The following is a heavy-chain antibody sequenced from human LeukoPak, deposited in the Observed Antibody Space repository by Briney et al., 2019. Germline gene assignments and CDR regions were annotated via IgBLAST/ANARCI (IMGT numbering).Heavy chain of an antibody. CDR3: ARDVPFHPTIFGVVTQYYYGMDV. CDR1: GYTFTGYY. D-gene: IGHD3-3*01. Sequence: ASVKVSCKASGYTFTGYYMHWVRQAPGQGLEWMGWINPNSGGTSYAQKFQGRVTMTRDTSISTAYMELSSLRSEDTAVYYCARDVPFHPTIFGVVTQYYYGMDVWGQGTTVTVSS. J-gene: IGHJ6*02. CDR2: INPNSGGT. V-gene: IGHV1-2*02.